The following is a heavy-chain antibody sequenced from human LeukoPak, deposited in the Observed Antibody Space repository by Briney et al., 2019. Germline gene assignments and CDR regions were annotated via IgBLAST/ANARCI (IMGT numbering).Heavy chain of an antibody. CDR1: DYIFTNYG. D-gene: IGHD1-26*01. CDR3: ARQVGATYGWFDP. CDR2: ISAYNGNT. J-gene: IGHJ5*02. Sequence: ASVKVSCKASDYIFTNYGITWVRQAPGQGLEWMGWISAYNGNTNYAQMLQGRVTMTTDTSTSTAYMELRSLRSDDTAVYYCARQVGATYGWFDPWGQGTLVTVSS. V-gene: IGHV1-18*01.